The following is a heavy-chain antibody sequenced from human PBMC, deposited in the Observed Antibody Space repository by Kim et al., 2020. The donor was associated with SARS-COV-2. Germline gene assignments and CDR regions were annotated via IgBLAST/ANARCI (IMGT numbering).Heavy chain of an antibody. Sequence: GGSLRLSCTASGFTFGDYAMSWFRQAPGKGLEWVGFIRSKAYGGTTEYAASVKGRFTISRDDSKSIAYLQMNSLKTEDTAVYYCTRPNPAVAGTVYLMYYYYGMEVWGQGTTVTVSS. CDR3: TRPNPAVAGTVYLMYYYYGMEV. V-gene: IGHV3-49*03. J-gene: IGHJ6*02. D-gene: IGHD6-19*01. CDR1: GFTFGDYA. CDR2: IRSKAYGGTT.